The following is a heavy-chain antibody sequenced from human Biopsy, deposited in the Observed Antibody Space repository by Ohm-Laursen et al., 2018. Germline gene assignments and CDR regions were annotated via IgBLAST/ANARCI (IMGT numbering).Heavy chain of an antibody. Sequence: GSLRLSCTASGLSIGTNYMTWVRQAPGKGLDWVSIIFAGGGRTYYADSVKGRFTISRDISENTVSPQMNSLRAEDTAVYYCARTIMVGGVILNYFDYWGQGTPVTVSS. CDR1: GLSIGTNY. V-gene: IGHV3-53*01. D-gene: IGHD3-10*01. J-gene: IGHJ4*02. CDR2: IFAGGGRT. CDR3: ARTIMVGGVILNYFDY.